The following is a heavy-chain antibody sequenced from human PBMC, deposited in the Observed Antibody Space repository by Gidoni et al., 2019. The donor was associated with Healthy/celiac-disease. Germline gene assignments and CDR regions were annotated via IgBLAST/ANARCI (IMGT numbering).Heavy chain of an antibody. D-gene: IGHD3-10*01. CDR2: IYYSGST. CDR3: ARAGSGSRMGVDY. Sequence: QVQLQESGPGLVKPSETLSLTCPVSGGSISSYYWSWIRQPPGKGLEWIGYIYYSGSTNYNPSLKSRVTISVDTSKNQFSLKLSSVTAADTAVYYCARAGSGSRMGVDYWGQGTLVTVSS. J-gene: IGHJ4*02. V-gene: IGHV4-59*01. CDR1: GGSISSYY.